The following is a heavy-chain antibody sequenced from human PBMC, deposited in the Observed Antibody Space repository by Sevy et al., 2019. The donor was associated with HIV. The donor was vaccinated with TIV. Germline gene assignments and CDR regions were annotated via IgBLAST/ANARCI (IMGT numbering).Heavy chain of an antibody. J-gene: IGHJ4*02. D-gene: IGHD4-17*01. CDR3: ARGLAYYFDS. CDR1: GDSISSYY. V-gene: IGHV4-59*08. Sequence: SETLSLTCTLSGDSISSYYSTWVRQPPGKGLEWIGYLYYSGITNYNPSLKSRVTISIDTSKSQFSLKLRSVTAADTAVYYCARGLAYYFDSWGQGTLVTVSS. CDR2: LYYSGIT.